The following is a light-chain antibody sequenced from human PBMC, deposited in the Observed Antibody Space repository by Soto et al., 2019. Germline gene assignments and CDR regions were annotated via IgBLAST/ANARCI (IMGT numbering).Light chain of an antibody. CDR3: QQRRDWPLT. CDR2: NAS. Sequence: EVVLTQSPATLSLSPGDRAALSCRASQSVSTYLAWYQQKPGQAPRLLIYNASNRATGIPARFSGSGSGTDFTLSISSLEPEDFAVYYCQQRRDWPLTFGQGTRLEIK. CDR1: QSVSTY. V-gene: IGKV3-11*01. J-gene: IGKJ5*01.